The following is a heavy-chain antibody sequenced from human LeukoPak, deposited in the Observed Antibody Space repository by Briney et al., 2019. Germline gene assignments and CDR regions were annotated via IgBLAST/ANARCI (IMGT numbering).Heavy chain of an antibody. J-gene: IGHJ5*02. CDR3: ANWFDP. CDR1: GFTFSSYG. V-gene: IGHV3-30*18. CDR2: ISYDGSNK. Sequence: GRSLRLSCAASGFTFSSYGMHWLRQAPGKGLEWVAVISYDGSNKYYADSVKGRFTISRDNSKNTLYLQMNSLRAEDTAVYYCANWFDPWGQGTLVTVSS.